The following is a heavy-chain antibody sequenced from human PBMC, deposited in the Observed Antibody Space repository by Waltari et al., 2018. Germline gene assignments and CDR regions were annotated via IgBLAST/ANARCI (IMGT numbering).Heavy chain of an antibody. CDR1: GFAVRSNH. D-gene: IGHD5-18*01. J-gene: IGHJ4*02. Sequence: EVQLVESGGGFVHPGGALRLSCAAYGFAVRSNHRAWVRQAPGKGLEWVSIIYSAGSTYYEDSVMGRVTISRDISKNTLHLQMNRLTTEDTATYYCATARDEQTAMVYFDHWGEGSLVSVSS. V-gene: IGHV3-66*02. CDR3: ATARDEQTAMVYFDH. CDR2: IYSAGST.